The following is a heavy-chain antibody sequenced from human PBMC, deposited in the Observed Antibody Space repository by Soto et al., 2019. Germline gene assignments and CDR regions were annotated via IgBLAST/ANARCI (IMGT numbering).Heavy chain of an antibody. CDR2: IYYSGST. CDR3: AIKNWNYVQSFDP. V-gene: IGHV4-39*01. J-gene: IGHJ5*02. Sequence: SETLSLTCTVSGGSISSSSYYWGWIRQPPGKGLEWIGSIYYSGSTYYNPSLKSRVTISVDTSKNQFSLKLSSVTAADTAVYYCAIKNWNYVQSFDPWGQGTLVTVSS. D-gene: IGHD1-7*01. CDR1: GGSISSSSYY.